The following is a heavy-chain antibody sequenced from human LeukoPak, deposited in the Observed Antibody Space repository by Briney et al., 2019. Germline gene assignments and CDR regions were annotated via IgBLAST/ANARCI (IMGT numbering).Heavy chain of an antibody. Sequence: ASAKVSCKASGYTFISYAMNWVRQAPGQGLEWMGWINTNTANPTYAQGFTGRFVFSLDTSVSTAYLQISSLKAEDTAVYYCARTYCSGGSCHHDAFDIWGQGTMVTVSS. CDR1: GYTFISYA. J-gene: IGHJ3*02. V-gene: IGHV7-4-1*02. CDR3: ARTYCSGGSCHHDAFDI. D-gene: IGHD2-15*01. CDR2: INTNTANP.